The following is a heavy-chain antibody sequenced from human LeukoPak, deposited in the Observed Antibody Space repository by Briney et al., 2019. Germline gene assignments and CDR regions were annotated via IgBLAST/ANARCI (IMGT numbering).Heavy chain of an antibody. J-gene: IGHJ3*02. V-gene: IGHV5-51*01. Sequence: GEALKIPCKGSGYSFTSHWIGWGRQMPGKGLEGMGIIYPGDSETRYSPSFQGQVTISADKSISTAYLQWSSLKASDTAMYYCARRYYYDSSGYYLAPDAFDIWGQGTMVTVSS. CDR2: IYPGDSET. CDR3: ARRYYYDSSGYYLAPDAFDI. CDR1: GYSFTSHW. D-gene: IGHD3-22*01.